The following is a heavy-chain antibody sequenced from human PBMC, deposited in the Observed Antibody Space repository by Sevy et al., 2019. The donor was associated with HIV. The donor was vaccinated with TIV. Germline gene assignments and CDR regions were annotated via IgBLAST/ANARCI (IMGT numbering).Heavy chain of an antibody. Sequence: GGCLRLSCAASGFTFSGSAMHWVRQASGKGLEWVGRIRSKANSYATAYAASVKGRFTISRDDSKNTAYLQMNSLKTEDTAVYYCTRLGIEGYYYYMDVWGKGTTVTVSS. V-gene: IGHV3-73*01. J-gene: IGHJ6*03. D-gene: IGHD1-26*01. CDR1: GFTFSGSA. CDR2: IRSKANSYAT. CDR3: TRLGIEGYYYYMDV.